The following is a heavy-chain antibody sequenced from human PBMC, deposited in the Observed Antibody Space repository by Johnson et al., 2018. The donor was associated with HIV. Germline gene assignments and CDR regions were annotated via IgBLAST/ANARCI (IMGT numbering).Heavy chain of an antibody. J-gene: IGHJ3*01. CDR2: ISGTGGTT. D-gene: IGHD3-22*01. Sequence: VQLVESGGGVVQPGRSLRLSCAASGFTFRSYAMSWVRQAPGRGLEWVSSISGTGGTTYYADSVKGRFTISRDNSKNMLFLQMNSLRAEDTAVYYCAKSQDRSAHDYDFDLWGQGTVVTVSS. CDR3: AKSQDRSAHDYDFDL. CDR1: GFTFRSYA. V-gene: IGHV3-23*04.